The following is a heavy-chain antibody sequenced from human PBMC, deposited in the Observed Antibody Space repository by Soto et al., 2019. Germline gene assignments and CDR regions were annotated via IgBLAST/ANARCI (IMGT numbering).Heavy chain of an antibody. CDR1: GGTFSSYT. CDR3: ARDHCSGGSCNYYYYYYMDV. J-gene: IGHJ6*03. Sequence: SVKVSCKASGGTFSSYTISWVRQAPGQGLEWMGRIIPILGIANYAQKFQGRVTITADKSTSTAYMELSSLRSEDTAVYYCARDHCSGGSCNYYYYYYMDVWGKGTTVTVSS. CDR2: IIPILGIA. D-gene: IGHD2-15*01. V-gene: IGHV1-69*04.